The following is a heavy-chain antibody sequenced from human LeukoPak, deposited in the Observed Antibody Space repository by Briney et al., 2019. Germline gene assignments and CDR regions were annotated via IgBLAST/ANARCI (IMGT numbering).Heavy chain of an antibody. D-gene: IGHD5-18*01. CDR2: ISYDGSNK. CDR3: AKTGIQLWFHDAFDI. Sequence: GGPMRLSCAASGFTFSSYGMHWVRQAPGKGLEWVAVISYDGSNKYYADFVKGRFTISRDNSKNTLYLQMNSLRAEDTAVYYCAKTGIQLWFHDAFDIWGQGTMVTVSS. CDR1: GFTFSSYG. V-gene: IGHV3-30*18. J-gene: IGHJ3*02.